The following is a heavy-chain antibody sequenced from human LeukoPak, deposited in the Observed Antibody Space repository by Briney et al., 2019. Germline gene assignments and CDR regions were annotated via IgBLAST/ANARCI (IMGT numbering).Heavy chain of an antibody. Sequence: VASVKVSCKVSGYTLTELSMHWVRQAPGKGLEWMGGFDPEDGETIYAQKFQGRVTMTRDMSTTTDYMELSSLRSEDTAVYYCARDNSVGDIAWWFDPWGQGTLVTVSS. CDR1: GYTLTELS. D-gene: IGHD3-16*02. J-gene: IGHJ5*02. V-gene: IGHV1-24*01. CDR3: ARDNSVGDIAWWFDP. CDR2: FDPEDGET.